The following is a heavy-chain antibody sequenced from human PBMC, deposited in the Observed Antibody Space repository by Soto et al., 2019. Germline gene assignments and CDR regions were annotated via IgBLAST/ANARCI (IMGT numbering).Heavy chain of an antibody. V-gene: IGHV4-59*01. Sequence: KTSETLSLTCTVSGGSISGNYWSWIRQSPGKGLEWIGYIYYTGSTNYSPSLKSRLTISVDTSKNQFSLKLRSVTAADTAVYYCARRGRCGEYPSWGQGTLVTISS. J-gene: IGHJ4*02. CDR2: IYYTGST. CDR3: ARRGRCGEYPS. CDR1: GGSISGNY. D-gene: IGHD4-17*01.